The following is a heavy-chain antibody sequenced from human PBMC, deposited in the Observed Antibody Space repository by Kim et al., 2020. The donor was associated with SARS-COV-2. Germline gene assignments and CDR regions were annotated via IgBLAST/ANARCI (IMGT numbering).Heavy chain of an antibody. CDR3: ARKWSQRGGKKYYYYGMDV. D-gene: IGHD2-15*01. Sequence: ASVKVSCKASGYTFTSYDINWVRQATGQGLEWMGWMNPNSGNTGYAQKFQGRVTMTRNTSISTAYMELSSLRSEDTAVYYCARKWSQRGGKKYYYYGMDVWGQGTTVTVSS. V-gene: IGHV1-8*01. CDR1: GYTFTSYD. CDR2: MNPNSGNT. J-gene: IGHJ6*02.